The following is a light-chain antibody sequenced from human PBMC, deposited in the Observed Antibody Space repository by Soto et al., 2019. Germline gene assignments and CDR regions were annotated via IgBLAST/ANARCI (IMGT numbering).Light chain of an antibody. J-gene: IGKJ2*01. CDR2: AAS. CDR1: QGIDSS. Sequence: ILLTQCPSSLSASVGDRVTIPYRASQGIDSSFAWYQQKPGKGPKLLIHAASSLQSGVPSRFSGSGSGTDFTLTISSLEPEDFATYYCQQSYSTPTFGQGTKVDI. V-gene: IGKV1-39*01. CDR3: QQSYSTPT.